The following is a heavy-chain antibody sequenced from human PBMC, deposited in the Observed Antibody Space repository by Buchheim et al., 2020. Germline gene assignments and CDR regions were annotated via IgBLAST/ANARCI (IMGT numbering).Heavy chain of an antibody. D-gene: IGHD3-3*01. CDR2: ISYDGSNK. V-gene: IGHV3-30*18. CDR1: GFTFSSYG. J-gene: IGHJ6*02. CDR3: AKDRVTIFGYLDV. Sequence: QVQLVESGGGVVQPGRSLRLSCAASGFTFSSYGMHWVRQAPGKGLEWVAVISYDGSNKYYADSVKGRFTISRDNSKNTLYLQINSLRAEDTAVYYCAKDRVTIFGYLDVWGQGTT.